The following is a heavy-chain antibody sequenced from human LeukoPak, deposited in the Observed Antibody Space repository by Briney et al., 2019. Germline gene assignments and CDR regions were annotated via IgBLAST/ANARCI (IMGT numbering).Heavy chain of an antibody. J-gene: IGHJ3*02. CDR3: ARDGRDYDYVWGSYRSDAFDI. V-gene: IGHV1-18*04. Sequence: ASVKVACKASGYTFTSYGISWVRQAPGQGLEWMGWISAYYGNTNYAQKLQGRVTMTTDTSTSTAYMELRSLRSDDTAVYYCARDGRDYDYVWGSYRSDAFDIWGQGTMVTVSS. D-gene: IGHD3-16*02. CDR1: GYTFTSYG. CDR2: ISAYYGNT.